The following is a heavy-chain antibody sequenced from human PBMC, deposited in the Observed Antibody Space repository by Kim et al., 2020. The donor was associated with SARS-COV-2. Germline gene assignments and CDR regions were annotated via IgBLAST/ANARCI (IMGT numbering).Heavy chain of an antibody. CDR2: ISGNGVNK. CDR1: GFTFDTYA. V-gene: IGHV3-23*01. J-gene: IGHJ6*01. CDR3: AKVVVMDGYNYYYYYGMD. D-gene: IGHD3-22*01. Sequence: LSLTCVASGFTFDTYAMSWVRQAPGKGLEWVSVISGNGVNKFYADSVRGRLTVSRDNSKNTLYLQMNSLRDEDTALYYCAKVVVMDGYNYYYYYGMD.